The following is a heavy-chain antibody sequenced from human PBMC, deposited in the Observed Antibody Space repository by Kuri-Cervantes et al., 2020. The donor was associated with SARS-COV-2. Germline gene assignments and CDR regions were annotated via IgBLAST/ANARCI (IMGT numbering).Heavy chain of an antibody. Sequence: ASVKVSCKASGFTFTTYGISWVRQAPGQGLEWVGWINPYSGYTNYAQRFQDRVTLTTDTTTSTAYMELRGLTSDDTAVYYCAREGTSGPYFDFWGQGTLVTVSS. CDR1: GFTFTTYG. V-gene: IGHV1-18*04. CDR3: AREGTSGPYFDF. D-gene: IGHD1-1*01. J-gene: IGHJ4*02. CDR2: INPYSGYT.